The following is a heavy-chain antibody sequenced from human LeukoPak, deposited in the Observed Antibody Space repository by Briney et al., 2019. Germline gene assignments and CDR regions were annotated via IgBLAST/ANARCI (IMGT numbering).Heavy chain of an antibody. CDR3: AKDGAMVRGVISLWDY. Sequence: GGSLRLSCAASGSTFSSYGMHWVRQAPGKGLEWVAVISYDGSNKYYADSVKGRFTISRDNSKNTLYLQMNSLRAEDTAVYYCAKDGAMVRGVISLWDYWGQGTLVTVSS. J-gene: IGHJ4*02. D-gene: IGHD3-10*01. CDR1: GSTFSSYG. V-gene: IGHV3-30*18. CDR2: ISYDGSNK.